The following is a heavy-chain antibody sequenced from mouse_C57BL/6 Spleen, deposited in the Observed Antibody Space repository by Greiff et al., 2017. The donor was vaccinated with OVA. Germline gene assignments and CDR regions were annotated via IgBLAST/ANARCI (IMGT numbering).Heavy chain of an antibody. V-gene: IGHV6-3*01. CDR1: GFTFSNYW. J-gene: IGHJ2*01. CDR2: IRLKSDNYAT. CDR3: TGMGFDY. Sequence: EVQLVESGGGLVQPGGSMKLSCVASGFTFSNYWMNWVRQSPEKGLEWVAQIRLKSDNYATHYAESVKGMFTISRDDSKSSVYLQINNLRAEDTGIYYCTGMGFDYWGQGTTLTVSS.